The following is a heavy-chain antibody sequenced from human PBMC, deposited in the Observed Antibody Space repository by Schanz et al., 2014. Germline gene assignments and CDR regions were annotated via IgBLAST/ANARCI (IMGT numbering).Heavy chain of an antibody. J-gene: IGHJ4*02. CDR1: GFTFSSYG. Sequence: QVQLVESGGGVVQPGRSLRLSCAASGFTFSSYGMHWVRQAPGKGLEWVAIIWYDGSNKDYADSVKGRFTISRDNSMNTVYLQMNSLRSDDAAVYYCAKDGRLPYYGTGSDFDYWGQGTLVAVSS. D-gene: IGHD3-22*01. V-gene: IGHV3-33*06. CDR3: AKDGRLPYYGTGSDFDY. CDR2: IWYDGSNK.